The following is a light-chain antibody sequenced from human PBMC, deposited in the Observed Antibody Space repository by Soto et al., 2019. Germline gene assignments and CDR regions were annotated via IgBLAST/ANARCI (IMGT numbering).Light chain of an antibody. Sequence: EIVMTQSPATPSLSPGEIATLSCRASQSVSSNLAWYQQKPGQAPRLLIYGASTRATGIPDRFSGSESGTEFTLTISSLQSEDLAVYYCQQYNNWPWTFGQGTKVEI. CDR2: GAS. CDR1: QSVSSN. J-gene: IGKJ1*01. CDR3: QQYNNWPWT. V-gene: IGKV3-15*01.